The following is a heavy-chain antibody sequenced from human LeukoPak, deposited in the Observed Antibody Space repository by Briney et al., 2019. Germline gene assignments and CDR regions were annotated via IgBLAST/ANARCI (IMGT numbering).Heavy chain of an antibody. CDR3: ARKLTFGGVIVSRWFDP. CDR1: GGSLSRGGDY. J-gene: IGHJ5*02. Sequence: LQTLSLSCTLSGGSLSRGGDYWGSICQHPGEGLEWIGYIYYSGSTYYNTSLKSRVTISVYTSQKTFSLTLSSVTAADTAVYYAARKLTFGGVIVSRWFDPRGQGNLVTVSS. V-gene: IGHV4-31*03. CDR2: IYYSGST. D-gene: IGHD3-16*02.